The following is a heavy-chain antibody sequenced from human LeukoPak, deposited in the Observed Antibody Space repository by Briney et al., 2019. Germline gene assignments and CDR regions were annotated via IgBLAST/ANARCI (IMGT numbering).Heavy chain of an antibody. CDR2: IDTSTGKP. CDR1: GYTFTTYA. V-gene: IGHV7-4-1*02. CDR3: ARDNYGAEEGIGSSLVWLDP. J-gene: IGHJ5*02. D-gene: IGHD4-11*01. Sequence: ASVKVSCKASGYTFTTYAINWVRQAPGQGLEWMGWIDTSTGKPTYAQGFTEQFVFSLDASVSTAYLQISSLKAEDTAVYYCARDNYGAEEGIGSSLVWLDPWGQGTRVTVSS.